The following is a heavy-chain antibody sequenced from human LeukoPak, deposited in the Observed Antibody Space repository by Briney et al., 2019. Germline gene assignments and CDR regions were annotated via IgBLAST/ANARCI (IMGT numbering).Heavy chain of an antibody. CDR3: SSSIDY. CDR1: GVSISGGTYY. CDR2: INYSGTT. J-gene: IGHJ4*02. V-gene: IGHV4-39*01. Sequence: SETLSLTCTVSGVSISGGTYYWGWIRQPPGKGLEWIGTINYSGTTYYNPSLKSRVTISVDTSKNQFSLRLSSVTAADTAVYYCSSSIDYWGQGTLVTVSS.